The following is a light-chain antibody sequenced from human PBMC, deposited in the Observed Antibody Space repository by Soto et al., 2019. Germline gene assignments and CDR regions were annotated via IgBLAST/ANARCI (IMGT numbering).Light chain of an antibody. CDR2: GAS. J-gene: IGKJ1*01. V-gene: IGKV3-20*01. Sequence: EIVLTQSPRTLSLSPGERATLSCRASQSVSSSYLAWYQQKPGQAPRLLIYGASSRATGIPDRFSGSASGTDFTLTISRLQPEDFAVYYCQQYGSSPGTFGQGTKVDIK. CDR1: QSVSSSY. CDR3: QQYGSSPGT.